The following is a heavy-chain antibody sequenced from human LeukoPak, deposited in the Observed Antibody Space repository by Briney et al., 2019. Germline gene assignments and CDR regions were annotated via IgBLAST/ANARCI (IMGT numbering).Heavy chain of an antibody. CDR2: IFISGST. Sequence: SETLSLTCTVSGGSISSGSYYWSWIRQPAGKGLEWIGRIFISGSTYYNPSLKSRVTMSVDTSKNQFSLKLSSVTAADTAVYYCARATHSGSLAPFDFWGQGTLVTVSS. J-gene: IGHJ4*02. V-gene: IGHV4-61*02. D-gene: IGHD1-26*01. CDR1: GGSISSGSYY. CDR3: ARATHSGSLAPFDF.